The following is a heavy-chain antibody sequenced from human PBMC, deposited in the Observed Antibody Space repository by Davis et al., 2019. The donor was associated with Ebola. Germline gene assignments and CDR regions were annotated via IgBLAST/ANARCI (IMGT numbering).Heavy chain of an antibody. Sequence: ASVKVSCKASGYTFTSYAMHWVRQAPGQRLEWMGWINAGNGNTKYSQKFQGRVTITADKSTSTAYMELSSLRSEDTAVYYCARGVDWNYGYYYGMDVWGQGTTVTVSS. V-gene: IGHV1-3*01. D-gene: IGHD1-7*01. CDR3: ARGVDWNYGYYYGMDV. CDR1: GYTFTSYA. J-gene: IGHJ6*02. CDR2: INAGNGNT.